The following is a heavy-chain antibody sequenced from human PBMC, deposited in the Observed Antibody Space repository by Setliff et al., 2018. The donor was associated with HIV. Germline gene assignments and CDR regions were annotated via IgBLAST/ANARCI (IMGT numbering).Heavy chain of an antibody. V-gene: IGHV4-39*01. CDR2: VHYSGRTAY. D-gene: IGHD7-27*01. CDR3: ARAVNYWGLLSWFDP. Sequence: SETLSLTCSVSGGSISNTTDYWGWIRQPPGKRLEWIGSVHYSGRTAYSFTPSLKSRVTISADTSNNQFSLEVRSVTAADTAVYYCARAVNYWGLLSWFDPWGQGTLVTVSS. CDR1: GGSISNTTDY. J-gene: IGHJ5*02.